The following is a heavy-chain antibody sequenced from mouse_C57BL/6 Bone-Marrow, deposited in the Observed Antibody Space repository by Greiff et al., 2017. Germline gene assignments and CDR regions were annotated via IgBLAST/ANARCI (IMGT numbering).Heavy chain of an antibody. Sequence: QVQLQQPGAELVMPGASVKLSCKASGYTFTSYWMHWVKQRPGQGLEWIGEIDPSDSSTNYNQTFQGKSTLTVDKSSSTAYMQLSSLTSEDSAVYYCARDYYYGSSYLLDYGGQGTTRTVAA. J-gene: IGHJ2*01. V-gene: IGHV1-69*01. D-gene: IGHD1-1*01. CDR2: IDPSDSST. CDR1: GYTFTSYW. CDR3: ARDYYYGSSYLLDY.